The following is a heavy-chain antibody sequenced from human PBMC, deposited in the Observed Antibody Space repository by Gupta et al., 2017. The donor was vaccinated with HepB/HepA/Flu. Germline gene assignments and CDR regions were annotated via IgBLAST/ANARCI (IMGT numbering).Heavy chain of an antibody. D-gene: IGHD3-9*01. CDR3: ASFDARVNY. Sequence: EVQLVASGGCLVQPGGSLRLCCAAAGGTFSQAWMNGVRQAPGKGLEWVANINPDGNEKRYVDSVRGRFTTSRDNADNSVYLQMNSLRAEDTAVYYCASFDARVNYWGQGTLVTVSS. J-gene: IGHJ4*02. CDR2: INPDGNEK. V-gene: IGHV3-7*01. CDR1: GGTFSQAW.